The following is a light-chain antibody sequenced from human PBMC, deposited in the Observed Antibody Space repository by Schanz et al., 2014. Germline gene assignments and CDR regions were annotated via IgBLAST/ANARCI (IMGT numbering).Light chain of an antibody. CDR3: QQYKSGPA. J-gene: IGKJ1*01. V-gene: IGKV3-15*01. CDR2: GAS. Sequence: EIVMTQSPATLSVSPGERATLSCRASQSVSSNLAWYQQKPGQAPRLLIYGASTRATGFPARFSGSGAGTDFTLTISSLQPDDFATYYCQQYKSGPAFGQGTKVEIK. CDR1: QSVSSN.